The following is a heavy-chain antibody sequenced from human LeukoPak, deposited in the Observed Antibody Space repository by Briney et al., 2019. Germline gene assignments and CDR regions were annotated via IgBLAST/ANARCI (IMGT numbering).Heavy chain of an antibody. CDR2: IKSKTDGGTT. J-gene: IGHJ4*02. CDR1: GFTFSNAW. V-gene: IGHV3-15*01. CDR3: TTENLIAAGYYFDY. Sequence: GGSLRLSCAASGFTFSNAWMSWVRQAPGKGLEWVGRIKSKTDGGTTDYAAPVKGRFTISRDDSKNTLYRQMNSLKTEDTAVYYCTTENLIAAGYYFDYWGQGTLVTVSS. D-gene: IGHD6-13*01.